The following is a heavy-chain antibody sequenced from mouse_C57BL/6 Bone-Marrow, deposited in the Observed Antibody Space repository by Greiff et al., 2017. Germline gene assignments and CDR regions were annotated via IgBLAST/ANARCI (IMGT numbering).Heavy chain of an antibody. CDR3: ARLEVAGSSGDWYFDV. D-gene: IGHD1-1*01. CDR2: IYPRDGST. J-gene: IGHJ1*03. CDR1: GYTFTSYD. Sequence: VKLMESGPELVKPGASVKLSCKASGYTFTSYDINWVKQRPGQGLEWIGWIYPRDGSTKYNEKFKGKATLTVDTSSSTAYMGLHSLTSEDSAVYFCARLEVAGSSGDWYFDVWGTGTTVTVSS. V-gene: IGHV1-85*01.